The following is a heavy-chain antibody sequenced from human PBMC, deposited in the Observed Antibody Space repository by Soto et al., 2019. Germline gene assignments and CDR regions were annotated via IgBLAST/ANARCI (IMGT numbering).Heavy chain of an antibody. CDR2: ISYDGSNK. CDR3: AREAKQWLVLWNYYGMDV. Sequence: GGSLRLSCAASGFTFSSYAMHWVRQAPGKGLEWVAVISYDGSNKYYADSVKGRFTISRDNSKNTLYLQMNSLRAEDTAVYYCAREAKQWLVLWNYYGMDVWGQGTTVTFSS. D-gene: IGHD6-19*01. J-gene: IGHJ6*02. CDR1: GFTFSSYA. V-gene: IGHV3-30-3*01.